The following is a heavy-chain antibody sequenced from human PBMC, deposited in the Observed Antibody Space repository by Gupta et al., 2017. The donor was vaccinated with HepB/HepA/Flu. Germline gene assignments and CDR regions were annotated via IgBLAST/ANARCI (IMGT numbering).Heavy chain of an antibody. V-gene: IGHV4-39*01. J-gene: IGHJ6*02. CDR1: GGSISSSSYY. Sequence: QLQLQESGPGLVKPSETLSLTCTVSGGSISSSSYYWGWIRQPPGKGLEWIGSIYYSGSTYYNPALKSRVTISVDTSKTQFSLRLRSVTAADTAVYYFAINAGDYYYGMAVGGQGTTVTVSS. CDR3: AINAGDYYYGMAV. CDR2: IYYSGST.